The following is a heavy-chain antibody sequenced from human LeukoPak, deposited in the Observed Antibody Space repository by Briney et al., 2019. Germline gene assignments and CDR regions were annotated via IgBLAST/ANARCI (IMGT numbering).Heavy chain of an antibody. CDR2: ISGSGDNT. Sequence: PGGSLRLSCAASGFTFTSYGLNWVRQAPGKGLEWVSGISGSGDNTYYADSVKGRFTISRDNSKNTLYLQMNGLRVEDTAVYYCAKDLFRLIVAAAGNWFDPWGQGTLVTVSS. J-gene: IGHJ5*02. V-gene: IGHV3-23*01. D-gene: IGHD6-13*01. CDR3: AKDLFRLIVAAAGNWFDP. CDR1: GFTFTSYG.